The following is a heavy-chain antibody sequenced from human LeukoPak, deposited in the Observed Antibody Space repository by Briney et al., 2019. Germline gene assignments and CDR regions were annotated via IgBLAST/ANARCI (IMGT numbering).Heavy chain of an antibody. V-gene: IGHV3-23*01. Sequence: GGSLRLSCAASGFTFSSYAMSWVRRAPGKGLEWVSSISGSGGNTYYAQSVKGRFSISRDNSKNTLNLQMNSLRADDTALYFCAKDPWNTAVANTNGWFDPWGQGTLVTVSS. CDR1: GFTFSSYA. CDR2: ISGSGGNT. CDR3: AKDPWNTAVANTNGWFDP. J-gene: IGHJ5*02. D-gene: IGHD6-19*01.